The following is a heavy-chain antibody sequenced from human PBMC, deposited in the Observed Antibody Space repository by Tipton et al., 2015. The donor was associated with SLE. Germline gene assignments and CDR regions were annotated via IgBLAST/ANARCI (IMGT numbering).Heavy chain of an antibody. CDR3: AGDASYYDILGGPYYFDY. D-gene: IGHD3-9*01. CDR2: INPSGNT. V-gene: IGHV4-34*01. J-gene: IGHJ4*02. Sequence: TLSLTCAVYGGSFSGFYWSWIRQPPGTGLAWIGEINPSGNTNYNPSLKRRVTISVATSTNQLSLKLSSVTAADTAVYYFAGDASYYDILGGPYYFDYWGQGTLVTVSS. CDR1: GGSFSGFY.